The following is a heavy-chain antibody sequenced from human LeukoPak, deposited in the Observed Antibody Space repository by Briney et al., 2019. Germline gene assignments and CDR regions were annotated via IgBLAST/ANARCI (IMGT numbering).Heavy chain of an antibody. V-gene: IGHV4-34*01. Sequence: SETLSLTCAVYGGSFSGYYWSWIRQPPGKGLEWIGEINHSGSTNYNPSLKSRVTISVDTSKNQFSLKLSSVTAADTAVYYCARHVTVLWSGYYIDYWGQGTLVTVSS. CDR2: INHSGST. D-gene: IGHD3-3*01. CDR1: GGSFSGYY. CDR3: ARHVTVLWSGYYIDY. J-gene: IGHJ4*02.